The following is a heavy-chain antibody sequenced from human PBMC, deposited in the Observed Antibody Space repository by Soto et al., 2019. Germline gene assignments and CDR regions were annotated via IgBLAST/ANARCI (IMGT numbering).Heavy chain of an antibody. J-gene: IGHJ3*02. CDR3: ARGYCSGGSCYPDAFDI. Sequence: DSVNVSCNASGYTFTSYYINWVRQATGQGLEWMGWMNPNSGNTGYAQKFQGRVTMTRNTSISTAYMELSSLRSEDTAVYYCARGYCSGGSCYPDAFDIRGQGIMVTV. CDR1: GYTFTSYY. CDR2: MNPNSGNT. D-gene: IGHD2-15*01. V-gene: IGHV1-8*01.